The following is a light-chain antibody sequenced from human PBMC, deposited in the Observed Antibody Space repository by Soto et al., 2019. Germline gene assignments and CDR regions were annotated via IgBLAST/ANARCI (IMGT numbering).Light chain of an antibody. CDR3: SSYTSSSTLHYV. Sequence: QSVLTRPASVSGYPGQSITISCTGTGSDVGGYNYVSWYQQHPGKAPKLMIYDVSNRPSGVSNRFSGSKSGNTASLTISGLQAEDEADYYCSSYTSSSTLHYVFGTGTKV. V-gene: IGLV2-14*01. CDR2: DVS. CDR1: GSDVGGYNY. J-gene: IGLJ1*01.